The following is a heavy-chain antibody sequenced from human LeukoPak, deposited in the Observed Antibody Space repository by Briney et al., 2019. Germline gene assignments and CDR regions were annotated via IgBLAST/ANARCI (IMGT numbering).Heavy chain of an antibody. CDR3: ARGGHNWFDP. Sequence: SETLSLTCTVSGGSISSNNYYWGWIRQPPGKGLEWIGSLYYSGSAYYNPSLKSRVTISVDASKNQFSLKLSSVTAADTAVYYCARGGHNWFDPWGQGTLVTVSS. CDR2: LYYSGSA. V-gene: IGHV4-39*07. J-gene: IGHJ5*02. CDR1: GGSISSNNYY.